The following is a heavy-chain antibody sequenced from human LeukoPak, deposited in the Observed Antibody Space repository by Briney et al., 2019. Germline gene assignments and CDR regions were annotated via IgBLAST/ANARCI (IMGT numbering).Heavy chain of an antibody. J-gene: IGHJ6*02. D-gene: IGHD3-3*01. V-gene: IGHV4-39*01. CDR2: IYYSGST. CDR1: GGSISSSSYY. CDR3: ARHPLVLEWFYDYYYYGMDV. Sequence: PSETLSLTCTVSGGSISSSSYYWGWIRQPPGKGLEWIGSIYYSGSTYYNPSLKSRVTISVDTSKNQFSLKLSSVTAADTAVYYCARHPLVLEWFYDYYYYGMDVWGQGTTVTVSS.